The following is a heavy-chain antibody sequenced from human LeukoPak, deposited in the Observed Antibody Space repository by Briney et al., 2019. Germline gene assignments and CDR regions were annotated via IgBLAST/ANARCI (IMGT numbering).Heavy chain of an antibody. CDR1: GGSISSYY. Sequence: SETLSLTCTVSGGSISSYYWSWIRQPPGKGLEWIGYIYYSGSINYNPSLKSRVTISVDTSKNQFSLKLSSVTAADTAVYYCARDDAAPFDYWGQGTLVTVSS. CDR3: ARDDAAPFDY. CDR2: IYYSGSI. V-gene: IGHV4-59*01. J-gene: IGHJ4*02. D-gene: IGHD2-15*01.